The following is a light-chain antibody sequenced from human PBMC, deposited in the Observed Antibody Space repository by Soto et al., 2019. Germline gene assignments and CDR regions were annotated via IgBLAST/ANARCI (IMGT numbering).Light chain of an antibody. V-gene: IGKV1-39*01. CDR1: QTVQSY. CDR3: QQSYSSPVN. CDR2: AAS. J-gene: IGKJ4*01. Sequence: DIQVTQSPSSLSASVGDRVTLTCRTSQTVQSYLNWYQQKPGKAPKLLISAASTLQSGVPSRFSGSGSGTDFTLIISGLQPDDFATYYCQQSYSSPVNFGGGTKVEMK.